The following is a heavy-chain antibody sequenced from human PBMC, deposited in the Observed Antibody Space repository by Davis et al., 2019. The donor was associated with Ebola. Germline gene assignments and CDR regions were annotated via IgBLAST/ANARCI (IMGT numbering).Heavy chain of an antibody. CDR2: IYHSGST. Sequence: SETLSLTCDVSGVAISTGGYSWNWIRQSPGTGLEWIGDIYHSGSTYYNPSLKSRATISVDRSKNQFSRKVSSVTAADTAVYYCARVPQASRPSRYYYGMDVWGQGTKVTVSS. CDR1: GVAISTGGYS. CDR3: ARVPQASRPSRYYYGMDV. J-gene: IGHJ6*02. D-gene: IGHD2-2*01. V-gene: IGHV4-30-2*06.